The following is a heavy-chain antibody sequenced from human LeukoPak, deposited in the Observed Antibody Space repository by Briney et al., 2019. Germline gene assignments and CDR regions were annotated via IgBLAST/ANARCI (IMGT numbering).Heavy chain of an antibody. Sequence: ASVKVSCKTSGYTCSTYYMHWVRQAPGQGLEWLGIIHPTDGSTSYTQKIQGRVTMTRDTATGTVYLELSSLRSEDTAVYWCARANGGGLGYWGQGTLITVSS. J-gene: IGHJ4*02. CDR3: ARANGGGLGY. CDR2: IHPTDGST. V-gene: IGHV1-46*01. D-gene: IGHD3-10*01. CDR1: GYTCSTYY.